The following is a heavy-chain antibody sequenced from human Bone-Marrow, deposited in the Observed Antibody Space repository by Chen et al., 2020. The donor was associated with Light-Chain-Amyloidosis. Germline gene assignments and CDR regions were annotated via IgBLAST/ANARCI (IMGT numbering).Heavy chain of an antibody. Sequence: LGESGPEVKKPGESLKISCKGSGYTFPNYWIGWVRQMPGKGLEWMGVIYPDDFDARYSPSFEGQVTISADKSITTAYLQWRSLKASDTAMYYCARRRDGYNFDYWGQGTLVTVSS. J-gene: IGHJ4*02. D-gene: IGHD5-12*01. CDR2: IYPDDFDA. CDR1: GYTFPNYW. CDR3: ARRRDGYNFDY. V-gene: IGHV5-51*01.